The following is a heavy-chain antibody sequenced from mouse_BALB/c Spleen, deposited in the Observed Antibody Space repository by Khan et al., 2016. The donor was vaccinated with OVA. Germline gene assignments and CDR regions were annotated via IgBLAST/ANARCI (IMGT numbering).Heavy chain of an antibody. Sequence: EVQLVESGGGLVQPGGSRKLSCAASGFIFSDYGMAWVRQAPGKGPEWVAFISNLADSIYYADTVTGRFTISRENAKNTLYLEMSSLRSEDTAMYYCARTWAMDYWGQGTSVTVSS. CDR2: ISNLADSI. CDR3: ARTWAMDY. CDR1: GFIFSDYG. V-gene: IGHV5-15*02. J-gene: IGHJ4*01.